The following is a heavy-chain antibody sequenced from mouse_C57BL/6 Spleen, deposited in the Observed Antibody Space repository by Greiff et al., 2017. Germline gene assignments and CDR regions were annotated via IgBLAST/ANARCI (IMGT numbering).Heavy chain of an antibody. D-gene: IGHD2-4*01. CDR1: GYTFTSYW. CDR3: ARSYYDYEGDYFDY. Sequence: VQLQQPGAELVRPGSSVKLSCKASGYTFTSYWMHWVKQRPIQGLEWIGNIDPSDSETHYNQKFKDKATLTVDKSSSTAYMQLSSLTSEDSAVYYCARSYYDYEGDYFDYWGQGTTLTVSS. CDR2: IDPSDSET. V-gene: IGHV1-52*01. J-gene: IGHJ2*01.